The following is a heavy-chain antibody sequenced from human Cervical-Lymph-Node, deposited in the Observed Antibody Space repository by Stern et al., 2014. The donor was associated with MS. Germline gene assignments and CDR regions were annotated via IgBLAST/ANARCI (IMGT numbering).Heavy chain of an antibody. CDR1: GFSFSSYS. D-gene: IGHD1-26*01. V-gene: IGHV3-48*02. Sequence: VQLVESGGGLVQPGRSLRLSCAASGFSFSSYSMNWVRQVPGEGLEWLLPLSGSSSSIYYSDSVKGRFTISRDNAKNSLYLQMSGLRDEDTAVYYCAREEGGGNYFSAFDIWGQGTAVTVSA. J-gene: IGHJ3*02. CDR2: LSGSSSSI. CDR3: AREEGGGNYFSAFDI.